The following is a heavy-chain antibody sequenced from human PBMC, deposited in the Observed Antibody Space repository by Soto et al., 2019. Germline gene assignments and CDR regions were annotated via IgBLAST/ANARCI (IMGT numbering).Heavy chain of an antibody. CDR2: ISSSGGSI. J-gene: IGHJ4*02. CDR3: ARAGNGAHGGVYFDY. D-gene: IGHD4-17*01. V-gene: IGHV3-48*03. CDR1: GFSFSSYE. Sequence: EVQLVESGGGLVQPGGSLRLSCAASGFSFSSYEVNWVRQAPGKGLEWISYISSSGGSIFYADSLKGRFTVSRDNAKHSLYLQMNGLKAEDTAVYYCARAGNGAHGGVYFDYLGQGTLVTVSS.